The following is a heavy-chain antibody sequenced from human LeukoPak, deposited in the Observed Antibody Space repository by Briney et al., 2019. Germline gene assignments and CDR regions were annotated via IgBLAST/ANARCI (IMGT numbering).Heavy chain of an antibody. CDR1: GDSVSSNSAA. CDR3: ARARYSSGWYQVFYYYYGMDV. Sequence: SQTPSLTCAISGDSVSSNSAAWNWIRQSPSRGLEWLGRTYYRSKWYNDYAVSVKSRITINPDTSKNQFSLQLNSVTPEDTAVYYCARARYSSGWYQVFYYYYGMDVWGQGTTVTVSS. V-gene: IGHV6-1*01. D-gene: IGHD6-19*01. J-gene: IGHJ6*02. CDR2: TYYRSKWYN.